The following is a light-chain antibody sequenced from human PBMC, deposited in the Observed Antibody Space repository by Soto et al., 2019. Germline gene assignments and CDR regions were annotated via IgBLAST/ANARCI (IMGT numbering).Light chain of an antibody. CDR3: QSYDSSLYV. CDR1: SSNIGAGYD. V-gene: IGLV1-40*01. J-gene: IGLJ1*01. CDR2: GNS. Sequence: QAVVTQPPSVSGAPGQRVTISCTGSSSNIGAGYDVHWYQQVPGTAPKLLIYGNSNRPSGVPDRFSGSKSGTSASLAITGLQAEDEADYYCQSYDSSLYVFGTGTKLTVL.